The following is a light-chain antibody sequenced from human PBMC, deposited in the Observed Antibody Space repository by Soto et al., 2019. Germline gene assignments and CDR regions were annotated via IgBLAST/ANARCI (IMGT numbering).Light chain of an antibody. V-gene: IGKV3D-7*01. CDR2: GAS. Sequence: EIVLTQSQETLSLSPGERATLSCRASQTVSSSYLTWYQQKPGQAPRLLIYGASTRATGIPARFSGSGSGTDFTLTIISLQPEDFAVCYSEQDYNLPPFGQLSNLDIK. CDR3: EQDYNLPP. J-gene: IGKJ1*01. CDR1: QTVSSSY.